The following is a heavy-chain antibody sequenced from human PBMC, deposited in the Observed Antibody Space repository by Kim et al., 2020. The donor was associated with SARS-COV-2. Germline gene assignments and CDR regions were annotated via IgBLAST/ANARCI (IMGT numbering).Heavy chain of an antibody. CDR3: AREADPTGTTPYGMDV. V-gene: IGHV3-21*01. J-gene: IGHJ6*02. D-gene: IGHD1-1*01. CDR1: GFIFSSYS. CDR2: ISIGSSHI. Sequence: GGSLRLSCAVSGFIFSSYSFNWVRQAPGKGLEWVSGISIGSSHIYYADSVKGRFTISRDDAKNSLYLQMNSLRVEDTAVYYCAREADPTGTTPYGMDVWGQGTTVTVSS.